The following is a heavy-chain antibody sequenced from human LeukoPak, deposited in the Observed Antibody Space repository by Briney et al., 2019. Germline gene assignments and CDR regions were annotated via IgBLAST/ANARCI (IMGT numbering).Heavy chain of an antibody. D-gene: IGHD4-11*01. V-gene: IGHV3-53*01. CDR2: IYSGGST. Sequence: PGGSLRLSCAASGFTVSSNYMSWVRQAPGKGLEWVSVIYSGGSTYYADSVKGRFTISRDNSKNTLYLQMSSLRAEDTAVYYCARVVYSNYDYYYYYYVDVWGKGTTVTVSS. CDR3: ARVVYSNYDYYYYYYVDV. J-gene: IGHJ6*03. CDR1: GFTVSSNY.